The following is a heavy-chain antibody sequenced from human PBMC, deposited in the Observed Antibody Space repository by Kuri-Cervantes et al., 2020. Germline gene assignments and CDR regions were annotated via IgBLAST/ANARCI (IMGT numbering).Heavy chain of an antibody. Sequence: SETLSLTCTVSGGSISSSSYYWGWIRQPPGKGLEWIGSIYYSGSTYYNPSLKSRVTISVDTSKNQFSLKLSSVTAADTAVYYCARGMLGGYIWGSYWDWGQGTLVTVSS. D-gene: IGHD3-16*01. CDR3: ARGMLGGYIWGSYWD. V-gene: IGHV4-39*07. CDR1: GGSISSSSYY. CDR2: IYYSGST. J-gene: IGHJ4*02.